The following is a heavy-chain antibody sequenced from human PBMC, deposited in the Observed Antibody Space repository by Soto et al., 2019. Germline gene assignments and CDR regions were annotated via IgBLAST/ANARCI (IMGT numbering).Heavy chain of an antibody. CDR2: IYHSGST. Sequence: PSETLSLTCAVSGGSISSGGYSWSWVRQAPGKGLEWIGYIYHSGSTYYNPSLKSRVTISVDRSKNQFSLKLSSVTAADTAVYYCARSRTWQQLVYFDYWGQGTLVTVSS. J-gene: IGHJ4*02. CDR3: ARSRTWQQLVYFDY. V-gene: IGHV4-30-2*01. CDR1: GGSISSGGYS. D-gene: IGHD6-13*01.